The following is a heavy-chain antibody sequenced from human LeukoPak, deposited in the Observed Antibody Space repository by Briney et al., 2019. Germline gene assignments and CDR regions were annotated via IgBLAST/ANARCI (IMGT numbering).Heavy chain of an antibody. D-gene: IGHD6-13*01. CDR3: ARLAVYSSPYYYYYMDV. V-gene: IGHV4-4*09. CDR2: IYTSGST. Sequence: PSETLSLTCTVSGGSISSYYWSWIRQPPGKGLEWIGYIYTSGSTNYNPSLKSRVTISVDTSKNQFSLKLSSVTAADTAVYYCARLAVYSSPYYYYYMDVCGKGTTVTVSS. CDR1: GGSISSYY. J-gene: IGHJ6*03.